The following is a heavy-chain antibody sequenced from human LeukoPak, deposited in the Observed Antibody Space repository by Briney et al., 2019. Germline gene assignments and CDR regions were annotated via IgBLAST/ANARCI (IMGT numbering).Heavy chain of an antibody. Sequence: ASVKVSCKASGYTFTSYGISWVRQAPGQGLEWMGWISAYNGNTNYAQKLQGRVTMTTDTSTSTAYMELRSLRSDDTAVYYCARERGEAAAGTYYYYYYMDVWGKGTTVTISS. CDR2: ISAYNGNT. V-gene: IGHV1-18*01. D-gene: IGHD6-13*01. CDR1: GYTFTSYG. CDR3: ARERGEAAAGTYYYYYYMDV. J-gene: IGHJ6*03.